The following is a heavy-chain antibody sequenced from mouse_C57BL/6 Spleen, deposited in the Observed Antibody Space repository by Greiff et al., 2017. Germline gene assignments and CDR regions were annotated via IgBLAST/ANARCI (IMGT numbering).Heavy chain of an antibody. J-gene: IGHJ1*03. D-gene: IGHD1-1*01. V-gene: IGHV1-18*01. Sequence: VQLKESGPELVKPGASVKIPCKASGYTFTDYNMDWVKQSPGKSLEWIGDINPNNGGTIYNQKFKGKATLTVDKSSSTAYMELRSLTSEDTAVYYWARYRYYGSEGFDVWGTGTTVTVSS. CDR3: ARYRYYGSEGFDV. CDR1: GYTFTDYN. CDR2: INPNNGGT.